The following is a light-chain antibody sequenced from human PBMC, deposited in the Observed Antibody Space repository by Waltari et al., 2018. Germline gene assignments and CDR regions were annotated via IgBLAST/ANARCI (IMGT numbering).Light chain of an antibody. Sequence: DIQMTQSPSTLSVSVGDRVTITCRASQSIITWVAWYQQKPGKAPKVLSYKASNLQSGVPSRFSGSGSGTEFTRTSSSLQPDDFGTYYCQQYNSFPTFGQGTKVEIK. J-gene: IGKJ1*01. CDR2: KAS. CDR1: QSIITW. CDR3: QQYNSFPT. V-gene: IGKV1-5*03.